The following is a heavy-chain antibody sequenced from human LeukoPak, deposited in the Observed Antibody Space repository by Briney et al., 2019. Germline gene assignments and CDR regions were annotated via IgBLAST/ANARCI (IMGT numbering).Heavy chain of an antibody. CDR2: IKQDGSEK. J-gene: IGHJ4*02. Sequence: GGSLRLFCAASGFTFSSYWMSWVRQAPGKGLEWVANIKQDGSEKYYVDSVKGRFTISRDNAKNSLYLQMNSVRAEDTAVYYCARDGPSYYYGSGSPRWGQGTLVTVSS. D-gene: IGHD3-10*01. CDR1: GFTFSSYW. CDR3: ARDGPSYYYGSGSPR. V-gene: IGHV3-7*01.